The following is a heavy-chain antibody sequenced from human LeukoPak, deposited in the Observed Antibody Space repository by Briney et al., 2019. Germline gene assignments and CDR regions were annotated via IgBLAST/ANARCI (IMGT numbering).Heavy chain of an antibody. J-gene: IGHJ4*02. D-gene: IGHD6-19*01. CDR2: INHSGST. Sequence: SETLSLTCAVYGVSFSGYYWSWIRQPPGKGLEWIGEINHSGSTNYNPSLKSRVTISVDTSKNQFSLKLSSVTAADTAVYYCARVAVAGTCDYWGQGTLVTVSS. CDR3: ARVAVAGTCDY. CDR1: GVSFSGYY. V-gene: IGHV4-34*01.